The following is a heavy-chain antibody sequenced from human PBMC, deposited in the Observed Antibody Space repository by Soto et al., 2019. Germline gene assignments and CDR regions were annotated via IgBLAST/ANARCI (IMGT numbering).Heavy chain of an antibody. CDR1: GGLFSSYA. J-gene: IGHJ4*02. D-gene: IGHD3-22*01. CDR2: IIPVLSTA. Sequence: QEQLVQSGAEVKKPGSSVKVSCKASGGLFSSYAISWVRQAPGQGLEWMGGIIPVLSTAYYAQKFQGRVTIPADESTNTAYMELRSLRSEDTAMYYCARGGSGYVWFNEFWGQGSLVTVSS. CDR3: ARGGSGYVWFNEF. V-gene: IGHV1-69*01.